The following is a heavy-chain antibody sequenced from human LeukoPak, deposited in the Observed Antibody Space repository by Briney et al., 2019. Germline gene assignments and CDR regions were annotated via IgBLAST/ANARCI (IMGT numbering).Heavy chain of an antibody. CDR3: ARVSVDTAMVTPSGFDY. V-gene: IGHV3-21*01. CDR2: ISSSSSYI. Sequence: PGGSLRLSCAASGFTFSSYSMNWVRQAPGKGLEWVSSISSSSSYIYYADSVKGRFTISRDNAKNSLYLQINSLRAEDTAVYYCARVSVDTAMVTPSGFDYWGQGTLVTVSS. J-gene: IGHJ4*02. D-gene: IGHD5-18*01. CDR1: GFTFSSYS.